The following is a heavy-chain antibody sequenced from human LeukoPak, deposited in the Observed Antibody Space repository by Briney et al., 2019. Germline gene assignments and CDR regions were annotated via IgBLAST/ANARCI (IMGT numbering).Heavy chain of an antibody. V-gene: IGHV3-11*01. CDR1: GFTLSDYY. J-gene: IGHJ4*02. Sequence: GGSLRLSCAASGFTLSDYYMSWIRQAPGKGLEWVSYISSSGSTIYYADPVKGRFTISRDNSKNTLYLQMNSLRAEDTAVYYCAKAAYGSESYYDPFDYWGQGTLVTVSS. CDR3: AKAAYGSESYYDPFDY. D-gene: IGHD3-10*01. CDR2: ISSSGSTI.